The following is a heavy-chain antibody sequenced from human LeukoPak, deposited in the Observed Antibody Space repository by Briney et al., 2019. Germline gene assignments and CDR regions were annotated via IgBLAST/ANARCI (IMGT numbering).Heavy chain of an antibody. CDR1: GGTFISYA. J-gene: IGHJ4*02. CDR3: ARDRGGSKGYDSSGYYGY. V-gene: IGHV1-69*04. CDR2: IIPILGIA. Sequence: SVKVSCKASGGTFISYAISWVRQAPGQGLEWMGRIIPILGIANYAQKFQGRVTITADKSTSTAYMELSSLRSEDTAVYYCARDRGGSKGYDSSGYYGYWGQGTLVTVSS. D-gene: IGHD3-22*01.